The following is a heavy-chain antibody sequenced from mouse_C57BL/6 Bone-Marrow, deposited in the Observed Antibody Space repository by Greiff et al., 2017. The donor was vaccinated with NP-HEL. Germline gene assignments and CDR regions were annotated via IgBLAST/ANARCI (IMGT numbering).Heavy chain of an antibody. J-gene: IGHJ4*01. CDR3: ARWELYGNYGAMDY. D-gene: IGHD2-10*02. CDR2: IYPGSGST. V-gene: IGHV1-55*01. Sequence: QVQLQQPGAELVKPGASVKMSCKASGYTFTSYWITWVKQRPGQGLEWIGDIYPGSGSTNYNEKFKSKATLTVDTSSSTAYMQLSSLTSEDSAVYYCARWELYGNYGAMDYWGQGTSVTVSS. CDR1: GYTFTSYW.